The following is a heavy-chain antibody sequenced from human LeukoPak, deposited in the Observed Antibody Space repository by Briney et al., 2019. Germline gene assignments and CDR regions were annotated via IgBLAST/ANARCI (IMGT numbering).Heavy chain of an antibody. V-gene: IGHV3-30*02. CDR3: ARGVVPAAAGSLPY. J-gene: IGHJ4*02. CDR1: GFTFSSYG. Sequence: GGSLRLSCAASGFTFSSYGMHWVRQAPGKGLEWVAFIQYDAREIQYTDSVKGRFTISRDNSKNTLYLQMNSLRAEDTAVYYCARGVVPAAAGSLPYWGQGTLVTVSS. D-gene: IGHD2-2*01. CDR2: IQYDAREI.